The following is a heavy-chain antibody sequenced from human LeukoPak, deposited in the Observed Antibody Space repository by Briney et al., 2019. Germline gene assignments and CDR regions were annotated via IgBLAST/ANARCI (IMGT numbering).Heavy chain of an antibody. CDR1: GYTFTSYA. CDR2: INTNTGNP. CDR3: ARDFRRVAAAGTFQRYYYYMDV. J-gene: IGHJ6*03. V-gene: IGHV7-4-1*02. Sequence: ASVKVSCKASGYTFTSYAMNWVRQAPGQGLEWMGWINTNTGNPTYAQGFTGRFVFSLDTSVSTAYLQISSLKAEDTAVYYCARDFRRVAAAGTFQRYYYYMDVWGKGTTVTVSS. D-gene: IGHD6-13*01.